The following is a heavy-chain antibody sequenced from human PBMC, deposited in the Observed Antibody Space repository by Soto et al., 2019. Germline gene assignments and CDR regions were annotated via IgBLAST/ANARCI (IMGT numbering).Heavy chain of an antibody. Sequence: QVQLVQSGAEVKKPGSSVKVSCKASGGPFSSYAISWVRKAAGQGLEWMGGIIPIFGTANYAQKFQGRVTITADESTSTAYMELSSLRSEDTAVYYCARDQYYYDSSGPYTDTCGGMDVGGQGTTVTVSS. J-gene: IGHJ6*02. CDR2: IIPIFGTA. D-gene: IGHD3-22*01. V-gene: IGHV1-69*01. CDR3: ARDQYYYDSSGPYTDTCGGMDV. CDR1: GGPFSSYA.